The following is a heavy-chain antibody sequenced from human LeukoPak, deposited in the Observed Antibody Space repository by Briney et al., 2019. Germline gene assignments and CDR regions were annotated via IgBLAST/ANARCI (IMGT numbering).Heavy chain of an antibody. CDR3: AKSHHVTAIDY. J-gene: IGHJ4*02. Sequence: SVKVSCKASGDTFSSYAINWVRLAPGQGLEWMGGIIPIFGTTNYAQKFQGRVTITADESTSTAYMELNSLRADDTAVYYCAKSHHVTAIDYWGQGTLVTVSS. D-gene: IGHD2-21*02. V-gene: IGHV1-69*13. CDR2: IIPIFGTT. CDR1: GDTFSSYA.